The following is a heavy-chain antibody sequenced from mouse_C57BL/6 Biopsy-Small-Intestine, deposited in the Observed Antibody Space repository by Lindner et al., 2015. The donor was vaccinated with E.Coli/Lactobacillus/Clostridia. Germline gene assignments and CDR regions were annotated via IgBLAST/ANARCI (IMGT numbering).Heavy chain of an antibody. CDR2: FDPEDGET. CDR1: GYTLSELS. CDR3: AAGLDNGDYVSVYYNGLEV. D-gene: IGHD2-13*01. J-gene: IGHJ1*01. Sequence: SVKVSCKVSGYTLSELSMHWVRQAPGEGLEWMGGFDPEDGETIYAQKFQGRVTMTEDTSTATAYMELSSLRSDDTAVYYCAAGLDNGDYVSVYYNGLEVWGQGTTVTVSS. V-gene: IGHV14-2*02.